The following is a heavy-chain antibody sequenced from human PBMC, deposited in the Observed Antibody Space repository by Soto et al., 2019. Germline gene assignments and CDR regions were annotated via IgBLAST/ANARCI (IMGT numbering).Heavy chain of an antibody. CDR3: ARVLLWFGELLSPYYHYGMDV. V-gene: IGHV4-34*01. CDR2: INHSGST. J-gene: IGHJ6*02. D-gene: IGHD3-10*01. CDR1: GGSFSGYY. Sequence: LSLTCAVYGGSFSGYYWSWIRQPPGKGLEWIGEINHSGSTNYNPSLKSRVTISVDTSKNQFSLKLSSVTAADTAVYYCARVLLWFGELLSPYYHYGMDVWGQGTTVTVSS.